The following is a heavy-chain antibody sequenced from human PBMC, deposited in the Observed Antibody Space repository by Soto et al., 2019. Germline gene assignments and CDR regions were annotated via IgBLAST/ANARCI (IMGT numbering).Heavy chain of an antibody. CDR2: ISGSGGST. D-gene: IGHD2-8*01. CDR1: GFTFSSYA. V-gene: IGHV3-23*01. Sequence: GGSLRLSCAASGFTFSSYAMSWVRQAPGKGLEWVSAISGSGGSTYYADSVKGRFTISRDNSKNTLYLQMNSLRAEDTAVYYCATRPIMVYAIFTDYWGQGTLVTVSS. CDR3: ATRPIMVYAIFTDY. J-gene: IGHJ4*02.